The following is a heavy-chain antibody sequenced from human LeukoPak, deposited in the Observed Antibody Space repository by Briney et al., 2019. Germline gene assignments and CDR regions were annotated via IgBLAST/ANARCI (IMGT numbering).Heavy chain of an antibody. V-gene: IGHV3-30*02. Sequence: GVSLRLSCAASGFIFSTYGMHWVRQAPGKGLEWVAFIRYDGSKKYYADSVKGRFTISRDNSKNTLYLQMNSLRAEDTAVYYCAKTAGIAAAADFDYWGQGTLVTVSS. J-gene: IGHJ4*02. CDR2: IRYDGSKK. CDR1: GFIFSTYG. D-gene: IGHD6-13*01. CDR3: AKTAGIAAAADFDY.